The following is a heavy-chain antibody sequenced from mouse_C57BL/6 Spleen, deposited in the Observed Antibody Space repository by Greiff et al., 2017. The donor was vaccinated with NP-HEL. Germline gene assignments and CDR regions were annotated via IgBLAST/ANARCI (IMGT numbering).Heavy chain of an antibody. V-gene: IGHV5-16*01. CDR2: INYDGSST. CDR3: ARRSAGYPYYFDY. J-gene: IGHJ2*01. CDR1: GFTFSDYY. D-gene: IGHD2-2*01. Sequence: EVQLVESEGGLVQPGSSMKLSCTASGFTFSDYYMAWVRQVPEKGLEWVANINYDGSSTYYLDSLKSRFIISRDNAKNILYLQMSSLKSEDTATYYCARRSAGYPYYFDYWGQGTTLTVSS.